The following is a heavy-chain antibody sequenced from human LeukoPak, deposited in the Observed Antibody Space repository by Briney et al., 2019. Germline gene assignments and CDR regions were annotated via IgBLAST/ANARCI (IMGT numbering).Heavy chain of an antibody. D-gene: IGHD6-19*01. J-gene: IGHJ4*02. CDR1: GYTFTSYY. Sequence: ASVKVSCKASGYTFTSYYIHWVRQAPGQGLEWMGGIIPIFGTANYAQKFQGRVTITADESTSTAYMELSSLRSEDTAVYYCASLTGIAVAPYWGQGTLVTVSS. V-gene: IGHV1-69*13. CDR3: ASLTGIAVAPY. CDR2: IIPIFGTA.